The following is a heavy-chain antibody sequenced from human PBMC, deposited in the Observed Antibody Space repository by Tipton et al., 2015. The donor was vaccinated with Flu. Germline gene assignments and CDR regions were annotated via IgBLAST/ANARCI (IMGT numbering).Heavy chain of an antibody. J-gene: IGHJ4*02. CDR3: ARGPR. V-gene: IGHV3-48*03. Sequence: SLRLSCAASGITFDTYEVTWVRQAPGKGPEWVSYISSSGRTIHYADSVRGRFTISRDNAKSSLFLQMNSLRVEDTAVYYCARGPRWGQGTLVTVSS. CDR1: GITFDTYE. CDR2: ISSSGRTI.